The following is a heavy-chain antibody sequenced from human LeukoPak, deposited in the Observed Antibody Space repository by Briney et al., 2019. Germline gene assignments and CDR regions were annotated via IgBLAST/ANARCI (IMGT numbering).Heavy chain of an antibody. CDR1: GVSISSYY. CDR3: ARGGYSYGSPMDV. Sequence: ASETLSLTCTVSGVSISSYYWSWIRQPPGKGLEWIGYIYYSGSTNYNPSLKSRVTISVDTSKNHFSLKLSSVTAADTAVYYCARGGYSYGSPMDVWGKGTTVTISS. CDR2: IYYSGST. J-gene: IGHJ6*03. V-gene: IGHV4-59*01. D-gene: IGHD5-18*01.